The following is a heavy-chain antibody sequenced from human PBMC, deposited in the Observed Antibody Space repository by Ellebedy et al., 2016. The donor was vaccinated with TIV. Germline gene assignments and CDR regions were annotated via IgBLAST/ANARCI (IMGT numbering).Heavy chain of an antibody. CDR2: ILPNGIA. D-gene: IGHD6-19*01. CDR3: AGVGGQSGWYHTLDF. CDR1: GGSFSSHV. V-gene: IGHV1-69*04. J-gene: IGHJ4*02. Sequence: AASVKVSCKASGGSFSSHVIIWLRQAPGQGLEWMGRILPNGIADYEQRFQGRVTITADKPTRTVYMELSRLTSEATAVYFCAGVGGQSGWYHTLDFWGQGTRVTVSS.